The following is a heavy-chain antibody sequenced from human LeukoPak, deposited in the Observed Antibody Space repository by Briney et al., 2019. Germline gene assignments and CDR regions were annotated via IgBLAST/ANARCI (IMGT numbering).Heavy chain of an antibody. CDR1: GFTFSSYA. CDR2: ISGSGGST. CDR3: ATDPTVAGTSEYFQH. J-gene: IGHJ1*01. V-gene: IGHV3-23*01. D-gene: IGHD6-19*01. Sequence: GGSLRLSCGASGFTFSSYAMSWVRQAPGKGLEWVSVISGSGGSTYYPDSVKCRCTISRDNSNNTLYLEMNSLRAEDTTVYYCATDPTVAGTSEYFQHWGQGTLVTVSS.